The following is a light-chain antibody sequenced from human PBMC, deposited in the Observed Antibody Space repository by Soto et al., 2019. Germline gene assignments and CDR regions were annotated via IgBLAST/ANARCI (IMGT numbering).Light chain of an antibody. CDR3: QTWATGIHI. CDR1: SGHSSYA. Sequence: QTVVTQSPSASASLGASVKLTCTLSSGHSSYAIAWHQQQPEKGPRYLMKLNSDGSHTKGDGIPDRFSGSSSGTERYLTISSLQSDDEADYYCQTWATGIHIFGGGTKLTVL. J-gene: IGLJ2*01. CDR2: LNSDGSH. V-gene: IGLV4-69*01.